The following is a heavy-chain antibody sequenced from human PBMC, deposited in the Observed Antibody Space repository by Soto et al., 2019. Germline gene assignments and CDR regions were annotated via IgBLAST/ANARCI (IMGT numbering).Heavy chain of an antibody. V-gene: IGHV4-39*01. CDR1: GDSINSDNYY. CDR3: ARLEGLSTSSYYFEY. Sequence: QLQLQESGPGLVKPSETLSLTCSVSGDSINSDNYYWGWIRQPPGKGLEWIGSIYYRGNTYYNPSLKTRVTISLDKCKSQFSLKLNSVTAADSVVYFCARLEGLSTSSYYFEYWGQGTLVTVSS. CDR2: IYYRGNT. D-gene: IGHD6-6*01. J-gene: IGHJ4*02.